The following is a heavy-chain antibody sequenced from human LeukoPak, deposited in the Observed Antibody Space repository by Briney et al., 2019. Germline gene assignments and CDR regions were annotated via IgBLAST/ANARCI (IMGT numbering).Heavy chain of an antibody. J-gene: IGHJ5*02. V-gene: IGHV1-69*13. Sequence: SVKVSCKASGGTFSSYAISWVRQAPVQGLEWMGGIIPIFGTANYAQKFQGRVTITADESTSTAYMELSSLRSEDTAVYYCAISMVRGVINWFDPWGQGTLVTVSS. D-gene: IGHD3-10*01. CDR2: IIPIFGTA. CDR3: AISMVRGVINWFDP. CDR1: GGTFSSYA.